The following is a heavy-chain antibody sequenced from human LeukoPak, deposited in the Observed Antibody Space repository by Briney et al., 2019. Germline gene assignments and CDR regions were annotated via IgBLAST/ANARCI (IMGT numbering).Heavy chain of an antibody. Sequence: PGGSLRLSCAASGFTFSSYAMSWVRQAPGKGLELVSAISGSCGSTYYADSVKGRFTISRDNSKNTLSLQMTSLRAKDTAVYYCAKSTYYDSSGYYDYWGQGTLVTVSS. CDR3: AKSTYYDSSGYYDY. CDR1: GFTFSSYA. V-gene: IGHV3-23*01. D-gene: IGHD3-22*01. J-gene: IGHJ4*02. CDR2: ISGSCGST.